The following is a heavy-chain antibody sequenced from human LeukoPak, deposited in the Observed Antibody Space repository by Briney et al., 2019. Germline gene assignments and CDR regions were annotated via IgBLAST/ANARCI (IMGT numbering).Heavy chain of an antibody. CDR1: GFTVSSNY. CDR3: ARVSYYDSSGYYFLSYVDY. Sequence: GGSLRLSCAASGFTVSSNYMSWVRQAPGKGLEWVSVIYGDGSTFYADSVRGRFTISGDSSKNTLYLQMNSLGAEDTAVYYCARVSYYDSSGYYFLSYVDYWGQGTLVTVSS. V-gene: IGHV3-53*01. D-gene: IGHD3-22*01. J-gene: IGHJ4*02. CDR2: IYGDGST.